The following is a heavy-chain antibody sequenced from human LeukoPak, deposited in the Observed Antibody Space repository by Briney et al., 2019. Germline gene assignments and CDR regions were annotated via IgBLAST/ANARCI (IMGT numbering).Heavy chain of an antibody. D-gene: IGHD3-9*01. CDR1: GFTFSSYS. Sequence: GSLRLSCAASGFTFSSYSMNWVRQPPGKGLEWIGEINHSGSTNYNPSLKSRVTISVDKSKNQFSLKLSSVTAADTAVYYCARIRYFDWSGTFYYYYYYMDVWGKGTTVTVSS. V-gene: IGHV4-34*01. CDR2: INHSGST. J-gene: IGHJ6*03. CDR3: ARIRYFDWSGTFYYYYYYMDV.